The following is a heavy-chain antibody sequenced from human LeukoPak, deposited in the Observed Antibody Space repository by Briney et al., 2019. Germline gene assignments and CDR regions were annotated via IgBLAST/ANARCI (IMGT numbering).Heavy chain of an antibody. V-gene: IGHV4-59*01. Sequence: SETLSLTCTVSGGSISSYYWSWIRQPPGKGLEWIGYIYYSGSTNYNPSLKSRVTISVDTSKNQFSLKLSSVTAADTAVYYCVRGVWFGSDDAFDIWGQGTMVTVSS. CDR2: IYYSGST. CDR1: GGSISSYY. CDR3: VRGVWFGSDDAFDI. D-gene: IGHD3-10*01. J-gene: IGHJ3*02.